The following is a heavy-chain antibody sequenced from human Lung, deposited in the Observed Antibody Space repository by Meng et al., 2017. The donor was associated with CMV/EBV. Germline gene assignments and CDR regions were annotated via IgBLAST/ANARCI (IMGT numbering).Heavy chain of an antibody. CDR1: GHSITNQNW. J-gene: IGHJ1*01. Sequence: GPALGKPAESLSLTCAVSGHSITNQNWWAGVRQPPGKGLEWIGEIPHRGSSAYNPSLKSRVSMSIDKSKNQFSLKLTSVTAADTAVYHCLRRSGGSVWGQGTLVTVSS. D-gene: IGHD3-10*01. CDR3: LRRSGGSV. V-gene: IGHV4-4*02. CDR2: IPHRGSS.